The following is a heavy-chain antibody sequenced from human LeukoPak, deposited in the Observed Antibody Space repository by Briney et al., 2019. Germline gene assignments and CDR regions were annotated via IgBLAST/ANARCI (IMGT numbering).Heavy chain of an antibody. D-gene: IGHD4-17*01. Sequence: ASVKVSCKASGYTCTSYAMHWVRQAPGQRLEWMGWINAGNGNTKYSQKFQGRVTITRDTSASTAYMELSSLRSEDTAVYYCARGDDYVDWFDPWGQGTLVTVSS. CDR3: ARGDDYVDWFDP. CDR2: INAGNGNT. V-gene: IGHV1-3*01. J-gene: IGHJ5*02. CDR1: GYTCTSYA.